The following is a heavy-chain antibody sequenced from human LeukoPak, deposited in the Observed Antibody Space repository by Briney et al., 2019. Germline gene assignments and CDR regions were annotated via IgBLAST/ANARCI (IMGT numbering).Heavy chain of an antibody. CDR2: ISSSSSYI. Sequence: KSGGSLRLSCAASGFTFSSYSMNWVRQAPGKGLGWVSSISSSSSYIYYADSVKGRFTISRDNAKNSLYLQMNSLRAEDTAVYYCARIAVAGDFDYWGQGTLVTVSS. J-gene: IGHJ4*02. D-gene: IGHD6-19*01. CDR3: ARIAVAGDFDY. CDR1: GFTFSSYS. V-gene: IGHV3-21*01.